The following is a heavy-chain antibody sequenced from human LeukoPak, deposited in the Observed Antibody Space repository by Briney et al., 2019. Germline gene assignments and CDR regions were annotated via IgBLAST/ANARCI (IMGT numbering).Heavy chain of an antibody. CDR1: GGSISSGGYS. V-gene: IGHV4-30-2*01. CDR2: IYHSGST. CDR3: AREDSGYDGNWFDP. Sequence: SETLSLTCAVSGGSISSGGYSWSWLRQPPGKGLEWFGYIYHSGSTYYSPSLKSRVTISVDRSKNQFSLKLSSVTAADTAVYYCAREDSGYDGNWFDPWGQGTLVTVSS. D-gene: IGHD5-12*01. J-gene: IGHJ5*02.